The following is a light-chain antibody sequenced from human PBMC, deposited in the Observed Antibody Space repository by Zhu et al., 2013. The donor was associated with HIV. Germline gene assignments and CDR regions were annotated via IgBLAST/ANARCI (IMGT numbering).Light chain of an antibody. CDR2: DDI. Sequence: QSALTQPASVSGSLGQSTTISCTGTSSDIGTYNLVSWYQVHPDRAPKLIIYDDIKRPSGLSNRFSGSKSGNTASLTISGLQAEDEAEYFCCSYGGTTSWVFGGGTKLTVL. J-gene: IGLJ3*02. CDR1: SSDIGTYNL. V-gene: IGLV2-23*01. CDR3: CSYGGTTSWV.